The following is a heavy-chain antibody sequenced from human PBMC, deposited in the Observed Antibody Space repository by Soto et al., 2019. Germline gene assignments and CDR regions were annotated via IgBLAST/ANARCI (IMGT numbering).Heavy chain of an antibody. D-gene: IGHD3-16*01. CDR2: IVVGSGNT. V-gene: IGHV1-58*01. CDR3: AASGAIGPKGGVADY. CDR1: GFTFTSSA. Sequence: ASVKVSCKASGFTFTSSAVQWVRQALGQRLEWIGWIVVGSGNTNYAQKFQERVTITRDMSTSTAYMELSSLRSEDTAVYYCAASGAIGPKGGVADYWGRGTMVTVST. J-gene: IGHJ4*02.